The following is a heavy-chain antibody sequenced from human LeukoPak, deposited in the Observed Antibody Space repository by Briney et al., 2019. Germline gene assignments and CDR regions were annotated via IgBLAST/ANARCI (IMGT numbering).Heavy chain of an antibody. CDR3: ASRGFAGGYCSRNSCYDYHFYYMDV. Sequence: TSQTLSLTCTVSGASISSGTYYFTWIRQPAGKGLEWIGRIYSGGSTYYNPSLKSRVTISLDTSKNQFSLKLSSVTAADTAVYYCASRGFAGGYCSRNSCYDYHFYYMDVWGKGTTVTVSS. J-gene: IGHJ6*03. CDR2: IYSGGST. V-gene: IGHV4-61*02. CDR1: GASISSGTYY. D-gene: IGHD2-2*03.